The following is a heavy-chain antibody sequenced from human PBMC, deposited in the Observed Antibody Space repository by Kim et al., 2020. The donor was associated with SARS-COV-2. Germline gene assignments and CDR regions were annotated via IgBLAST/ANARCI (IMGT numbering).Heavy chain of an antibody. J-gene: IGHJ4*02. Sequence: GGSLRLSCAASGFTFSSHGMHWVRQAPGKGQEWVAVISYDESNKYYADSVKGRFSISRDISKNTLMLQMNRLRAEDTAIYYCARDWGGYTGYVDYWGQGTLVTVSA. CDR1: GFTFSSHG. CDR3: ARDWGGYTGYVDY. V-gene: IGHV3-33*05. CDR2: ISYDESNK. D-gene: IGHD5-12*01.